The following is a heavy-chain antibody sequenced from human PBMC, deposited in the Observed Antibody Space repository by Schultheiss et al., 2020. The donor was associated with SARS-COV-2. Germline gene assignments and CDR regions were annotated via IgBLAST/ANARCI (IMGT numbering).Heavy chain of an antibody. CDR1: GFTFAGYA. CDR2: ISSSSSYI. V-gene: IGHV3-21*05. CDR3: ARDRRLVREQQLDY. Sequence: GGSLRLSCAASGFTFAGYALRWVRQAPGKGLEWISYISSSSSYIYYAVSVKGRFTISRDNSKNTLYLQMNSLRAEDTAVYYCARDRRLVREQQLDYWGQGTLVTISS. J-gene: IGHJ4*02. D-gene: IGHD6-13*01.